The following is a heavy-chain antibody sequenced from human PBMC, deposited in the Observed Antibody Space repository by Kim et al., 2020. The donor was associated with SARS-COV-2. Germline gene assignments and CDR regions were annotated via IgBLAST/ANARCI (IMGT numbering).Heavy chain of an antibody. CDR2: ITDSGGST. D-gene: IGHD1-26*01. CDR1: GFTFSSYA. J-gene: IGHJ4*02. CDR3: AKVLGAPSDY. Sequence: GSLRLSCAASGFTFSSYAMSWVRQAPGKGLEWVSAITDSGGSTYYADSVKGRFTISRDNSKNTLYLQLNSLRAEDTAVYYCAKVLGAPSDYWGQGTLVTVSS. V-gene: IGHV3-23*01.